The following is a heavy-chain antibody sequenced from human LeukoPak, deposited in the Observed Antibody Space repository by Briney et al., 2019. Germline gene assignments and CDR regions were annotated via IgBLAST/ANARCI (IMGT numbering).Heavy chain of an antibody. CDR1: GGSFSDYY. V-gene: IGHV4-34*01. CDR2: ISHTGLT. CDR3: ARVPDITARPCDT. D-gene: IGHD1-1*01. Sequence: SETLSLTCAVYGGSFSDYYWTLIRQTPGKGREGIGEISHTGLTGSNPSLKSRVTRFVDSSKKQFSLRMTSVTAADTGIYYCARVPDITARPCDTWGPGTLVTVSS. J-gene: IGHJ5*02.